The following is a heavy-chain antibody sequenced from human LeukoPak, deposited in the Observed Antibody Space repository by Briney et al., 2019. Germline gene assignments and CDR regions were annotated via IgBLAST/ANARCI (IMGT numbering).Heavy chain of an antibody. CDR2: IYTSGST. V-gene: IGHV4-4*07. D-gene: IGHD6-13*01. CDR3: ASLTAAAGLV. CDR1: GFNFNTYS. Sequence: AGGSLRLSCAASGFNFNTYSMNWVRQAPGKGLEWIGRIYTSGSTNYNPSLKSRVTISVDTSKNQFSLKLSSVTAADTAVYYCASLTAAAGLVWGKGTTVTVSS. J-gene: IGHJ6*04.